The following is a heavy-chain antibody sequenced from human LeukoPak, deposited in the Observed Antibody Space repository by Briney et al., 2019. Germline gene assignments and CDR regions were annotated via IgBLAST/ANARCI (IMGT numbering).Heavy chain of an antibody. V-gene: IGHV3-11*01. Sequence: PGGSLRLPCEASGFTFSDHYMSWIRQAPGKGLEWLSYITSSSTTTSYADSVKGRFTVSRDNAKNSLYLQMNGLRADDTAVYYCVRGAGPLFDPWGQGTLVTVSS. CDR2: ITSSSTTT. CDR1: GFTFSDHY. CDR3: VRGAGPLFDP. J-gene: IGHJ5*02.